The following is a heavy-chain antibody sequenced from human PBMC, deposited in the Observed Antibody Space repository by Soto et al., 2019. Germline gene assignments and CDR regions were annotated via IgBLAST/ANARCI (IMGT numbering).Heavy chain of an antibody. D-gene: IGHD1-26*01. V-gene: IGHV3-21*01. CDR1: GFTFTTYN. CDR2: ITGSSGYT. Sequence: AGGSLRLSCAASGFTFTTYNMNWVRQAPGKGLEWVSSITGSSGYTYYADSVKGRFTISRDNAKNSLYLQMNSLRAEDTALYYCARDSGSFSYWGQGTLVTVSS. J-gene: IGHJ4*02. CDR3: ARDSGSFSY.